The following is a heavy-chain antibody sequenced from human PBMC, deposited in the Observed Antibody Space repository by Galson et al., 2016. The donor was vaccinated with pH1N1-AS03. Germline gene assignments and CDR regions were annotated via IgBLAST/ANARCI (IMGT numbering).Heavy chain of an antibody. V-gene: IGHV1-2*04. J-gene: IGHJ6*02. CDR2: INPNNGVT. D-gene: IGHD1-1*01. Sequence: SVKVSCKASGYIFTGFYVHWVRQAPGQGLEWMGWINPNNGVTNYAQKFQAWVTMTGDTSISTAYMELYGLKSDDTAVYYCARGPRRPCSSASCPTNYYFGSYAWGQGTTVIVSS. CDR1: GYIFTGFY. CDR3: ARGPRRPCSSASCPTNYYFGSYA.